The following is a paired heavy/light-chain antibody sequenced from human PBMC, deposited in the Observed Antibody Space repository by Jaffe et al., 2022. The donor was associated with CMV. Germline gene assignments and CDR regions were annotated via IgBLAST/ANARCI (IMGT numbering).Heavy chain of an antibody. V-gene: IGHV5-51*01. D-gene: IGHD6-13*01. J-gene: IGHJ6*02. CDR1: GYSFTSYW. CDR3: ASTAAAGTGYYYGMDV. Sequence: EVQLVQSGAEVKKPGESLKISCKGSGYSFTSYWIGWVRQMPGKGLEWMGIIYPGDSDTRYSPSFQGQVTISADKSISTAYLQWSSLKASDTAMYYCASTAAAGTGYYYGMDVWGQGTTVTVSS. CDR2: IYPGDSDT.
Light chain of an antibody. CDR3: QQLNSYPPT. Sequence: IQLTQSPSSLSASVGDRVTITCRASQGISSYLAWYQQKPGKAPKLLIYAASTLQSGVPSRFSGSGSGTDFTLTISSLQPEDFATYYCQQLNSYPPTFGQGTKLEIK. V-gene: IGKV1-9*01. CDR1: QGISSY. J-gene: IGKJ2*01. CDR2: AAS.